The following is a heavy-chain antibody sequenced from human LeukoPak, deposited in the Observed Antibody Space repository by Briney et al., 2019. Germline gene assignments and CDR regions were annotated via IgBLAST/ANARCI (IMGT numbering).Heavy chain of an antibody. D-gene: IGHD3-3*01. Sequence: GESLKISCKISGYGFPTYWIGWVRQMPGKGLEWVGLIYPGASDIKYSLSFQGHVTISADNSISTAFLQWTSLRASDSGIYYCARMSRGRAASGTSDYWGQGTLVTVSS. CDR1: GYGFPTYW. CDR3: ARMSRGRAASGTSDY. J-gene: IGHJ4*02. CDR2: IYPGASDI. V-gene: IGHV5-51*01.